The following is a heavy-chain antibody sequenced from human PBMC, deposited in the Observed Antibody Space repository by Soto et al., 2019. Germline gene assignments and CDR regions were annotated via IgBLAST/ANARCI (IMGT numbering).Heavy chain of an antibody. V-gene: IGHV1-46*03. CDR2: INPSGGST. J-gene: IGHJ6*03. CDR1: GYTFTNYY. D-gene: IGHD3-3*01. Sequence: ASVKVSCKASGYTFTNYYIHWVRQAPGQGLEWMGIINPSGGSTSYAQKFQGRVTMTRDTSTSTVYMELSSLRSEDTAVYYCARNGVITIFGVALDDCYYYMDVWGKGTTVTVSS. CDR3: ARNGVITIFGVALDDCYYYMDV.